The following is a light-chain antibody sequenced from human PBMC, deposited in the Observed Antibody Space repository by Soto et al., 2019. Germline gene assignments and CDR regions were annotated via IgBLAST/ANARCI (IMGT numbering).Light chain of an antibody. V-gene: IGKV1-5*03. J-gene: IGKJ2*01. CDR2: KAS. Sequence: DIQMTQSPSTLSASVGDRVTITCRASQTISTWLAWYQQKPGKAPKGLIYKASTLESGVPSRFSGSGSGTEFTLTISSLQPDDFATYYCQQYKSYSPYTFGQGTKLEIK. CDR1: QTISTW. CDR3: QQYKSYSPYT.